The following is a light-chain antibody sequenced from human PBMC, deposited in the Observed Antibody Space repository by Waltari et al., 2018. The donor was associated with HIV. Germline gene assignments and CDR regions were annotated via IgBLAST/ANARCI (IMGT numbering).Light chain of an antibody. CDR2: GNS. J-gene: IGLJ3*02. CDR1: SPNIGAGYD. CDR3: QSYDSSLSGGV. Sequence: QSALTQPPSVSGAPGQRVTISCTGSSPNIGAGYDVHWYQQVPGTAPKPLIYGNSNRPSGVPDRFSGSKSGTSASLAVTGLQAEDEADYYCQSYDSSLSGGVFGGGTKLTVL. V-gene: IGLV1-40*01.